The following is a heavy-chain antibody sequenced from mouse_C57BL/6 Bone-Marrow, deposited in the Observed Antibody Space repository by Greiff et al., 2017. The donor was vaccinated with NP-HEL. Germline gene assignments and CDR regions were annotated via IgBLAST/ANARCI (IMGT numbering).Heavy chain of an antibody. J-gene: IGHJ1*03. D-gene: IGHD2-3*01. CDR3: ARKDDGYKLPYWYFDV. V-gene: IGHV1-81*01. Sequence: VKLVESGAELARPGASVKLSCKASGYTFTSYGISWVKQRTGQGLEWIGEIYPRSGNTYYNEKFKGKATLTADKSSSTAYMELRSLTSEDSAVYFCARKDDGYKLPYWYFDVWGTGTTVTVSS. CDR2: IYPRSGNT. CDR1: GYTFTSYG.